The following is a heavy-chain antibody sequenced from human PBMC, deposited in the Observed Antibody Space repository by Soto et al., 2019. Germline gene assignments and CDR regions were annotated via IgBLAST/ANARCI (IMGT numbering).Heavy chain of an antibody. Sequence: SETLSLTCAVYGGSFSGYYWSWIRQPPGKGLEWIGEINHSGSTNYNPSLKSRVTISVDTSKNQFSLKLSSVTAADTAVYYCARLMGTAMTYYFDYWGQGTLVTVSS. CDR2: INHSGST. CDR3: ARLMGTAMTYYFDY. CDR1: GGSFSGYY. V-gene: IGHV4-34*01. D-gene: IGHD5-18*01. J-gene: IGHJ4*02.